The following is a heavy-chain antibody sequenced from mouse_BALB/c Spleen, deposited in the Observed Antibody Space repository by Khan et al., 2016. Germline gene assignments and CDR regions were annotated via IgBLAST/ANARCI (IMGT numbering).Heavy chain of an antibody. CDR1: GFNIKDYY. J-gene: IGHJ3*01. CDR3: ALYGSWFAY. Sequence: VQLQQSGAELVRPGALVKLSCKASGFNIKDYYMHWVKQRPEQSLEWIGWIDPENGNTIYDPKFQGKASITADTSSNTAYLQLSSLTSEDTAVYYCALYGSWFAYWGQGTLVTVSA. D-gene: IGHD2-2*01. CDR2: IDPENGNT. V-gene: IGHV14-1*02.